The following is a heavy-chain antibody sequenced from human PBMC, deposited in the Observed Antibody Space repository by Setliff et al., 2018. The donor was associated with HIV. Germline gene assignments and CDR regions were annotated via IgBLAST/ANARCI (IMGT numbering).Heavy chain of an antibody. D-gene: IGHD5-18*01. CDR1: GGSISSSY. Sequence: NLPETLSLTCTVSGGSISSSYWTWTRQPPGKGLEWIGNIHYSGSTNYNPSLKSRVTISVDTARSPFSLKLSSVTAADTAVYYCARSPGVDTNMAFDYWGQGMLVTVSS. J-gene: IGHJ4*02. V-gene: IGHV4-59*01. CDR2: IHYSGST. CDR3: ARSPGVDTNMAFDY.